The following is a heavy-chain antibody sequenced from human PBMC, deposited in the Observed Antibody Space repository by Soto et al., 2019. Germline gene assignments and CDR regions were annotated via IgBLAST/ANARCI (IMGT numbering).Heavy chain of an antibody. D-gene: IGHD5-18*01. V-gene: IGHV4-61*01. J-gene: IGHJ4*02. CDR3: AGGAYIYGIGFADY. Sequence: QVQLQESGPGLVKPSETLSLTCTVSGGSVSSGSYYWSWIRQPPGKGLEWIGFMSYSGSTKYNPSLKSRVTISVDTSNNQFSLRLNSVTAADTAGYYCAGGAYIYGIGFADYCGQGTLVTVSS. CDR2: MSYSGST. CDR1: GGSVSSGSYY.